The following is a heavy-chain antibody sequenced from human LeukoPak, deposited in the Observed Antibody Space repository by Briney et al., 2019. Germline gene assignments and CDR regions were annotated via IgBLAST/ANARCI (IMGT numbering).Heavy chain of an antibody. CDR1: GGSISSDY. CDR3: AWNKNLFGDTNWFDP. CDR2: IYYSGSTSGST. V-gene: IGHV4-59*01. J-gene: IGHJ5*02. D-gene: IGHD1-1*01. Sequence: PSETLSLTCTVSGGSISSDYWSWIRQPPGKGLEWIGYIYYSGSTSGSTIYNPSLKSRVTISVDTSKNQFSLKLISVTAADTAVYYCAWNKNLFGDTNWFDPWGQGTLVTVSS.